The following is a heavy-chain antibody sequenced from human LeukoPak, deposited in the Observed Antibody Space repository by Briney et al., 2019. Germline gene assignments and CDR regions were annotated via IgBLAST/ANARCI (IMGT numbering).Heavy chain of an antibody. J-gene: IGHJ4*02. CDR1: GFTFSNYE. V-gene: IGHV3-48*03. CDR2: ISSSGNSI. Sequence: GGSPRLSCVVSGFTFSNYEMNWVRQAPGKGLEWVSYISSSGNSIYYVDSVKARFTISRDNAKNSLYLQMNSLRAEDTAVYYCARVEYGVAMLRHWGQGTLVTVSS. D-gene: IGHD3-3*01. CDR3: ARVEYGVAMLRH.